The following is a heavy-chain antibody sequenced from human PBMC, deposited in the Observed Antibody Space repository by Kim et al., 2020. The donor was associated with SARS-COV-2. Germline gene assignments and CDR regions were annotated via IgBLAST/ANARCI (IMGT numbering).Heavy chain of an antibody. D-gene: IGHD3-16*01. V-gene: IGHV4-39*01. CDR2: T. Sequence: TYSNPSLKSRVTISVDTSKNQFSLKLSSVTAADTAVYYCARHGFGSWFDPWGQGTLVTVSS. CDR3: ARHGFGSWFDP. J-gene: IGHJ5*02.